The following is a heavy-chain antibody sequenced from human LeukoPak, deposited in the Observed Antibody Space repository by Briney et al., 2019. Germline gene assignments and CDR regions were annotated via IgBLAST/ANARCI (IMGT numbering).Heavy chain of an antibody. CDR1: GFAFSNYG. CDR3: TRDRGGYTYATFDY. D-gene: IGHD5-18*01. Sequence: GGSLRLSCAASGFAFSNYGMHCVRQAPGKGLEWVAVIWYDGSNEKYADSLKGRFTISRDNSKNRLYLQMTSLRAEDTAVYYCTRDRGGYTYATFDYWGLGTLVTVSS. V-gene: IGHV3-33*01. CDR2: IWYDGSNE. J-gene: IGHJ4*02.